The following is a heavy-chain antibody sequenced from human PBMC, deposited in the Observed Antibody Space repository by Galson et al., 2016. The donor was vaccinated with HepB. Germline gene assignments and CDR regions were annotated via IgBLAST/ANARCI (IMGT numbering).Heavy chain of an antibody. Sequence: SLRLSCAASGFMFRSYGMHWVRQAPGKGLEWVAVISYDGNKKYYGDSVKGRFTISRDNSNSTLFLEMDNLRAEDTAVYYCAKERDYPHNRLDPWSQGTLVTVSS. CDR3: AKERDYPHNRLDP. V-gene: IGHV3-30*18. J-gene: IGHJ5*02. CDR1: GFMFRSYG. CDR2: ISYDGNKK. D-gene: IGHD4-11*01.